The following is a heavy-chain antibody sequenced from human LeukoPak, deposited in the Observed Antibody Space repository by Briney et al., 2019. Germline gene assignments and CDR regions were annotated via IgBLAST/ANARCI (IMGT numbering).Heavy chain of an antibody. V-gene: IGHV1-18*01. Sequence: ASVKVSCKASGYTFTSYGISWVRQAPGQGLEWMGWVSADNGNTNYAQKLQGRVTMTTDTSPSTAYMELRSLRSDDTAVYYCARTRATLRNRSFDYWGQGTLVTVFS. CDR3: ARTRATLRNRSFDY. D-gene: IGHD1-14*01. CDR1: GYTFTSYG. CDR2: VSADNGNT. J-gene: IGHJ4*02.